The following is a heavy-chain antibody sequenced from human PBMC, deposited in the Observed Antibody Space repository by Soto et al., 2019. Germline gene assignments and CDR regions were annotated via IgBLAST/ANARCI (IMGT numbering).Heavy chain of an antibody. Sequence: QVQLVQSGAEVKKPGASVKVSCKASGYTFTSYDINWVRQATGQGLEWMGWMNPNSGNTGYAQKFQGRVTMTRNTPICTAYMELSSLRSEDTAVYYCARGRERGIDYYYHGIDVWGQGTTVTLSS. J-gene: IGHJ6*02. CDR1: GYTFTSYD. CDR3: ARGRERGIDYYYHGIDV. D-gene: IGHD1-26*01. CDR2: MNPNSGNT. V-gene: IGHV1-8*01.